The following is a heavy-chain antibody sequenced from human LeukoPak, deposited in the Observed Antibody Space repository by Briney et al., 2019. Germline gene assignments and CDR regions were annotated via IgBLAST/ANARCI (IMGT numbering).Heavy chain of an antibody. Sequence: ASVKVSCKASGYTFTGYYMHWVRQAPGQGLEWMGWINPNGGGTNYAQKFQGRVTMTRDTSISTAYMELSRLRSDDTAVYYCARAPPPYCSSTSCYSLYFDYWGQGTLVTVSS. CDR2: INPNGGGT. CDR3: ARAPPPYCSSTSCYSLYFDY. J-gene: IGHJ4*02. CDR1: GYTFTGYY. V-gene: IGHV1-2*02. D-gene: IGHD2-2*02.